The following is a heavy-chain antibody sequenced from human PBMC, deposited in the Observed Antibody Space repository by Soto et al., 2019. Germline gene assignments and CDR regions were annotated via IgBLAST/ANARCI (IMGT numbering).Heavy chain of an antibody. V-gene: IGHV5-51*01. J-gene: IGHJ5*02. CDR3: AAQNTGTTEWVAP. D-gene: IGHD1-1*01. CDR2: IYPGDSDT. Sequence: GESLKISCKLSGSELSSYWVAWVRQAPGKGLEWMGIIYPGDSDTRYSTSFQGHVIISADKSTTTAYVQWTSMTTPDSAVSYCAAQNTGTTEWVAPWGQGTPVTVSS. CDR1: GSELSSYW.